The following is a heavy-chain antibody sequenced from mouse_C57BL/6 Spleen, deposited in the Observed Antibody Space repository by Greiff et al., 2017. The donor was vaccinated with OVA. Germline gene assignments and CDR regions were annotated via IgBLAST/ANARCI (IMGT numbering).Heavy chain of an antibody. J-gene: IGHJ4*01. D-gene: IGHD2-4*01. CDR3: ARSYEYDAMDY. CDR2: IYPGVGDT. CDR1: GYAFSSSW. Sequence: VQLQQSGPELVKPGASVKISCKASGYAFSSSWMNWVKQRPGKGLEWIGRIYPGVGDTNYNGKFKGKATLTADKSSSTAYMQLSSLTSEDSAVYCCARSYEYDAMDYWGQGTSVTVSS. V-gene: IGHV1-82*01.